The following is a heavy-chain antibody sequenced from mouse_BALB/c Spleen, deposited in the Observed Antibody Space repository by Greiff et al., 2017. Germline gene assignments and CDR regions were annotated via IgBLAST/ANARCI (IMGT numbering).Heavy chain of an antibody. D-gene: IGHD1-1*01. Sequence: EVKLQESGPELVKPGASVKMSCKASGYTFTSYVMHWVKQKPGQGLEWIGYINPYNDGTKYNEKFKGKATLTSDKSSSTAYMELSSLTSEDSAVYYCASFITTGPFAYWGQGTLVTVSA. CDR3: ASFITTGPFAY. CDR1: GYTFTSYV. J-gene: IGHJ3*01. V-gene: IGHV1-14*01. CDR2: INPYNDGT.